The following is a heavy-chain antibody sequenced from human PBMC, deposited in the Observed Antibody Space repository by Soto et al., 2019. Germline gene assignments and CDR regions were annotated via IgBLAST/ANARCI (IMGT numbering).Heavy chain of an antibody. J-gene: IGHJ4*02. Sequence: SETLSFTCTVSGGSISSHHWSLIRQPPEKGLEWIGYIRYSGSTNSNPSLKSRVTISVDTSKNQFSLKLSSVTAADTAVYYCARYGSGSYIDNWGQGTLVTVSS. D-gene: IGHD3-10*01. CDR2: IRYSGST. CDR1: GGSISSHH. CDR3: ARYGSGSYIDN. V-gene: IGHV4-59*11.